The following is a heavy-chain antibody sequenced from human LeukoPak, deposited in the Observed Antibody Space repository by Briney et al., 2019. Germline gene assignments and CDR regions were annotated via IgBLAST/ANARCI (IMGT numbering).Heavy chain of an antibody. J-gene: IGHJ4*02. CDR2: IRSNTDGGTT. CDR3: AAARNSNAYPLDY. CDR1: GFTFNDAW. Sequence: GGSLRLSCAASGFTFNDAWMSWVRQAPGKGLEWAGRIRSNTDGGTTVYAAPVKGRFTISRDDSKNTLSLQMNSLKTEDSAVYYCAAARNSNAYPLDYWGQGILVTVSS. D-gene: IGHD2/OR15-2a*01. V-gene: IGHV3-15*05.